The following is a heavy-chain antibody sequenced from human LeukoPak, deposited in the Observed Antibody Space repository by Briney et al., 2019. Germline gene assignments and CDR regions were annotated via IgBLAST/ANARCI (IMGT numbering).Heavy chain of an antibody. CDR1: GGSISSSSYY. V-gene: IGHV4-39*06. Sequence: SETLSLTCTVSGGSISSSSYYWGWIRQPPGKGLEWIGSIYYSGSTYYNPSLKSRVTISVDTSKNQFPLKLSSVTAADTAVYYCARDWATVTELDYWGQGTLVTVSS. CDR3: ARDWATVTELDY. J-gene: IGHJ4*02. CDR2: IYYSGST. D-gene: IGHD4-17*01.